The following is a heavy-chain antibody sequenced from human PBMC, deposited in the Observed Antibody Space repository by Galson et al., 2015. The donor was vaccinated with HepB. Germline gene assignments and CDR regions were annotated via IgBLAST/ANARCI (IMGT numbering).Heavy chain of an antibody. D-gene: IGHD3-10*01. J-gene: IGHJ4*02. Sequence: SLRLSCAASGFTFSTYWMSWVRQAPGKGLEWVANIQQDGGKKYYVDSVKGRFTISRDNAKNSLYLQMNSLRAEDTAVYYCAKLGPLYYGSGSLPGPFDYWGQGTLVTVSS. V-gene: IGHV3-7*01. CDR1: GFTFSTYW. CDR3: AKLGPLYYGSGSLPGPFDY. CDR2: IQQDGGKK.